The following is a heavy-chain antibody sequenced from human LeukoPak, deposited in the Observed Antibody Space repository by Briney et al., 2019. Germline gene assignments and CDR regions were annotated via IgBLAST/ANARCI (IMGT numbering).Heavy chain of an antibody. J-gene: IGHJ4*02. V-gene: IGHV3-23*01. CDR3: ARAPYSSGWYLRYYFDY. Sequence: GGSLRLSCVASGFTFTNHAMSWVRQAPGKGLEWVAVVSGSGSNTYYTDSVKGRYTISRDNSKSTLHLLMSSLRADDTAVYYCARAPYSSGWYLRYYFDYWGQGTLVTVSS. CDR1: GFTFTNHA. CDR2: VSGSGSNT. D-gene: IGHD6-19*01.